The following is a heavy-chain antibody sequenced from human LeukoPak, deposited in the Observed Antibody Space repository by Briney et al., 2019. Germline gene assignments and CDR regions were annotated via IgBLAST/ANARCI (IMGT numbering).Heavy chain of an antibody. V-gene: IGHV3-48*02. J-gene: IGHJ4*02. D-gene: IGHD3-16*02. Sequence: GSLRLSCAASGFTFNNYNMNWVRQAPGKGPDWVAYISTGSSAIYYAASVKGRFTISRDNAKNSLYLQMSGLRDEDTAVYYCARGVNSFGGIIAHFDYWGQGTLVTVSS. CDR1: GFTFNNYN. CDR2: ISTGSSAI. CDR3: ARGVNSFGGIIAHFDY.